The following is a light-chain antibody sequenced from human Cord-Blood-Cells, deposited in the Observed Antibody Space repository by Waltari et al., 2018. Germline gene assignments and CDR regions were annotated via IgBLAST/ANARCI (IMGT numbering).Light chain of an antibody. CDR3: SSYTSSSWV. CDR2: DVS. V-gene: IGLV2-14*03. CDR1: SRDVGGYTY. J-gene: IGLJ3*02. Sequence: QSALTQPASVSGSPGQSITISCTGTSRDVGGYTYVSWYHHPPGKAPKPMIYDVSKQPSGVSNRFSGSTSGNTASLTISGLQAEDEADYYCSSYTSSSWVFGGGTKLTVL.